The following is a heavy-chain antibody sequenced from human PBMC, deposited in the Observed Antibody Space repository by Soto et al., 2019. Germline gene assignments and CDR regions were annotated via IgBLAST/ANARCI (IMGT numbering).Heavy chain of an antibody. V-gene: IGHV1-8*01. J-gene: IGHJ6*02. CDR2: MNPNSGNT. CDR3: ARHPWENYYYYGMDV. D-gene: IGHD1-26*01. Sequence: QVQLVQSGAEVKKPGASVKVSCKASGYTFTSYDINWVRQATGQGLEWMGWMNPNSGNTGYAQKCPGRETITKNTSITPAYMEMTSLQSDDKAVYYCARHPWENYYYYGMDVWGQGTTVTVSS. CDR1: GYTFTSYD.